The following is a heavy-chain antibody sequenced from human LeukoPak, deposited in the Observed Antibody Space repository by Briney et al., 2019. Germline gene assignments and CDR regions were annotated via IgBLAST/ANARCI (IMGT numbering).Heavy chain of an antibody. J-gene: IGHJ4*02. V-gene: IGHV2-5*01. D-gene: IGHD2-15*01. Sequence: SGPVLVKPTETLTLTCTVSGFSLSNARMGVSWIRQPPGKALEWLALIYWNDDKRYSPSLKSRLTITKDTSKNQVVLIMTNMDPVDTATYYCAHRQVVATHFDYWGQGTLVTVSS. CDR1: GFSLSNARMG. CDR3: AHRQVVATHFDY. CDR2: IYWNDDK.